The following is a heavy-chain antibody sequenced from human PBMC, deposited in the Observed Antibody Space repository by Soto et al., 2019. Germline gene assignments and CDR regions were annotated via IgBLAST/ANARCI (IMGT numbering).Heavy chain of an antibody. CDR2: IYPGDSDT. D-gene: IGHD2-2*01. CDR1: GYSFTSYW. Sequence: GESLKISCKGSGYSFTSYWIGWVRQMPGKGLEWMGIIYPGDSDTRYSPSFQGQVTISADKSISTAYLQWSSLKASDTAMYYCARHYCSSTSCYPVYYYSYGMDVWGQGTTVTVSS. J-gene: IGHJ6*02. CDR3: ARHYCSSTSCYPVYYYSYGMDV. V-gene: IGHV5-51*01.